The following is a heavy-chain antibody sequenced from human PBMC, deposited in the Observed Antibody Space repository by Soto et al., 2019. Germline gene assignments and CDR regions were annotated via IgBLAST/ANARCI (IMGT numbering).Heavy chain of an antibody. CDR2: IIPFLGTT. CDR1: GGTFSSYG. CDR3: ASEGYTSSSIHSFLDS. D-gene: IGHD6-6*01. J-gene: IGHJ4*02. V-gene: IGHV1-69*10. Sequence: SVKVSCKASGGTFSSYGISWVRQAPGQGLEGMGRIIPFLGTTNYAQNFQDRLTVTADTSTNTAFMELSSLRYDDTAVYYCASEGYTSSSIHSFLDSWGQGTLVTVSS.